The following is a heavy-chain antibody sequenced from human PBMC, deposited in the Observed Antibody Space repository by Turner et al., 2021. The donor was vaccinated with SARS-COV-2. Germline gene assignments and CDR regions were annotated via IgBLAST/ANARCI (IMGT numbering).Heavy chain of an antibody. CDR1: GFTFSSES. CDR2: ISSSSSYI. J-gene: IGHJ6*02. D-gene: IGHD2-2*01. CDR3: ARDHRPVVVPAAKRAGSYYYGMDV. Sequence: EVQLVESGGGLVKPGGSLRLSCAASGFTFSSESMNWVRQAPGKGLEWVSSISSSSSYIYYADSVKGRFTISRDNAKNSLYLQMNSLIAEDTAVYYCARDHRPVVVPAAKRAGSYYYGMDVWGQGTTVTVSS. V-gene: IGHV3-21*01.